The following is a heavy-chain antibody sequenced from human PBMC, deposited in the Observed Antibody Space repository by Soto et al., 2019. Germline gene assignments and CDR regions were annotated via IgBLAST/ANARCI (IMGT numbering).Heavy chain of an antibody. CDR3: HGYGY. CDR1: GFTVSSTNY. V-gene: IGHV3-53*01. D-gene: IGHD5-12*01. Sequence: EVQVVESGGGLIQPGGSLRLSCVVSGFTVSSTNYMSWVRQAPGKGLEWVAVIYSGGTTFYADSVKGRFTIPRDNSKNTLYLQMNSLRAEDTAVYYCHGYGYWGQGTLVTVSS. CDR2: IYSGGTT. J-gene: IGHJ4*02.